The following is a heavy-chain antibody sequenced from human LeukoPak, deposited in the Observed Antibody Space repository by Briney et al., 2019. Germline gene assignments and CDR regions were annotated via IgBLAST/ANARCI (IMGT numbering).Heavy chain of an antibody. CDR3: ARPGEGSGYSSSRIDY. CDR2: IHYSGTT. V-gene: IGHV4-39*01. J-gene: IGHJ4*02. D-gene: IGHD6-13*01. CDR1: GGSISSSSYY. Sequence: PSETLSLTCTVSGGSISSSSYYWGWIRQPPGKGLEWIGSIHYSGTTYYNPSLKSRVIISVDTSKNQFSLKLSSVTAADTAVYYCARPGEGSGYSSSRIDYWGQGTLVTVSS.